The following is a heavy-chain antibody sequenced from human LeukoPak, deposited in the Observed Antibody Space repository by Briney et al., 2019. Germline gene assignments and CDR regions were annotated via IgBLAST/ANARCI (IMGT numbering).Heavy chain of an antibody. J-gene: IGHJ4*02. CDR3: ARSPVGAVGGSDY. CDR2: INSDGSST. D-gene: IGHD3-16*01. CDR1: GFTFSSYS. V-gene: IGHV3-74*01. Sequence: GGSLRLSCAASGFTFSSYSMNWVRQAPGKGLEWVSRINSDGSSTNYADSVKGRFTISRDNAKNTLYLQMNSLRAEDTAVYYCARSPVGAVGGSDYWGQGTLVTVSS.